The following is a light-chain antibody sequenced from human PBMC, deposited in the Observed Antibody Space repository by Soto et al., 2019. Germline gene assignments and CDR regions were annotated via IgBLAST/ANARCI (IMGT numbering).Light chain of an antibody. V-gene: IGKV2-28*01. J-gene: IGKJ4*01. CDR2: LGS. Sequence: EIVLTQSPLSLPVTPGEPASISCRSSRNLLHSNGYYYLDWYLQKPVQSPQLLISLGSNRASGVPDRFSGSGSGTDFTLTISRVEAEDVGVYFCAQGLATPFTFGGGTKVEIK. CDR1: RNLLHSNGYYY. CDR3: AQGLATPFT.